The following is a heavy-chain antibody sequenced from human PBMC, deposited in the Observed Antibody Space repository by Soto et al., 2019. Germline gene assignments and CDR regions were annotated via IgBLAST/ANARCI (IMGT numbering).Heavy chain of an antibody. D-gene: IGHD6-6*01. Sequence: SETLSLTCTVSGGSVNSDYYYWSWIRQPPGKGLEWIGYIYNTGRTNYNPSLESRVTISLDTSRNQFSLKLSSVTAADTAVFYCAREYSNSPEAFDYWGQGALVTVFS. V-gene: IGHV4-61*01. J-gene: IGHJ4*02. CDR1: GGSVNSDYYY. CDR3: AREYSNSPEAFDY. CDR2: IYNTGRT.